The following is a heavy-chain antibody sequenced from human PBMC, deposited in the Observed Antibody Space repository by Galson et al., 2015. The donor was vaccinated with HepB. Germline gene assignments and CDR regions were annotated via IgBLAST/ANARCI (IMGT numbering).Heavy chain of an antibody. D-gene: IGHD3-22*01. CDR3: AKGMWRSLYDNSGYPYSFDY. CDR1: GFTFSSYA. V-gene: IGHV3-23*01. Sequence: SLRLSCAASGFTFSSYAMSWIRQAPGKGLEWVSTISGSGNSTYYADSVKGRFTISRDKLKNTLYLEMNSLRAEDTAVYYCAKGMWRSLYDNSGYPYSFDYWVQGTLVTVSS. J-gene: IGHJ4*02. CDR2: ISGSGNST.